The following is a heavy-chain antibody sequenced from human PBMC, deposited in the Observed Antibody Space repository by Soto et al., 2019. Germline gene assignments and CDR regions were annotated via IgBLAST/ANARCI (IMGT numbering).Heavy chain of an antibody. V-gene: IGHV5-51*01. CDR1: GYSFTSYW. CDR2: IYPGDSDT. CDR3: ARQTPGVGYCSSTSCLACFDP. J-gene: IGHJ5*02. Sequence: GESLKISCKGSGYSFTSYWIGWVRQMPGKGLEWMGIIYPGDSDTRYSPSFQGQVTISADKSISTAYLQWSSLKASDTAMYYCARQTPGVGYCSSTSCLACFDPWGQGTLVTVSS. D-gene: IGHD2-2*01.